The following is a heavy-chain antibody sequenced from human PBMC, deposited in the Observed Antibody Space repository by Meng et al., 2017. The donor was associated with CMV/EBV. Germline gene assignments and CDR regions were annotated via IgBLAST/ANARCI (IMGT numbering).Heavy chain of an antibody. J-gene: IGHJ4*02. CDR1: GYTFTGYY. CDR3: ARDGRGFGIQLWTHFDY. CDR2: INPNSGGT. V-gene: IGHV1-2*02. D-gene: IGHD5-18*01. Sequence: ASVMVSCKASGYTFTGYYMRWVRQAPGQELGWMGWINPNSGGTNYAQKFQGRVTMTRDTSTSTAYMELSRLRSDDTAVYYCARDGRGFGIQLWTHFDYWGQGTLVTVSS.